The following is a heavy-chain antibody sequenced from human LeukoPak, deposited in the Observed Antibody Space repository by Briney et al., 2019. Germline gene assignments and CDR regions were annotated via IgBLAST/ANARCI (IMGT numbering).Heavy chain of an antibody. Sequence: QSGGSLRLSCAASGFTVSSNYMSWVRQAPGKGLEWVSVIYSGGSTYYADPVKGRFTISRDNSKNTLYLQMNSLRAEDTAVYYCAREGAGLLWFGGLIYWGQGTLVTVSS. D-gene: IGHD3-10*01. CDR2: IYSGGST. CDR1: GFTVSSNY. J-gene: IGHJ4*02. CDR3: AREGAGLLWFGGLIY. V-gene: IGHV3-66*01.